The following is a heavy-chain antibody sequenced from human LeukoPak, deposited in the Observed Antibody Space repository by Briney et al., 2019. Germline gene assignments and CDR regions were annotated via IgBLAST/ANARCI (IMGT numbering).Heavy chain of an antibody. J-gene: IGHJ6*03. CDR2: INHSGNT. V-gene: IGHV4-34*01. CDR1: GGSFSGYY. Sequence: SETLSLTCAVYGGSFSGYYWSWIRQPPGKGLEWIGEINHSGNTNYNPSLKSRVTISVDTSKNQFSLKVSSVTAADSAVYYCARWPRERNRITVTNYYYYMDVWGRGTTVTVSS. CDR3: ARWPRERNRITVTNYYYYMDV. D-gene: IGHD4-11*01.